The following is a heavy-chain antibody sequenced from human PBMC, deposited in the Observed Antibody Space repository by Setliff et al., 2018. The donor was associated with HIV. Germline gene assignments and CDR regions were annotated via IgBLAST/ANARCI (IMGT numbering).Heavy chain of an antibody. CDR2: ISPYNGYT. D-gene: IGHD2-2*01. J-gene: IGHJ4*02. CDR3: ARGFDYAQRPPLYYFDY. V-gene: IGHV1-18*01. Sequence: ASVKVSCKASGYTFNTYGISWVRQAPGQGLEWMGWISPYNGYTNYVQKLQGRVTMTTDTSTSIAYMELRSLKSDDTAVYYCARGFDYAQRPPLYYFDYWGQGTLVTVSS. CDR1: GYTFNTYG.